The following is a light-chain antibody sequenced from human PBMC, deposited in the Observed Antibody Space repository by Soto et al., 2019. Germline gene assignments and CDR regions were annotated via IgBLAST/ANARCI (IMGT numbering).Light chain of an antibody. CDR1: QSVSSTY. CDR3: QRYGSSPSCT. J-gene: IGKJ1*01. CDR2: GAS. V-gene: IGKV3-20*01. Sequence: EIVLTQSPGTLSLSPGERATLSCRASQSVSSTYLAWYQQKPGQAPRLLIYGASTRATGIPDRFSGSWSGTDVTLTISRLEPEDFAVYYCQRYGSSPSCTFGQGIKVEFK.